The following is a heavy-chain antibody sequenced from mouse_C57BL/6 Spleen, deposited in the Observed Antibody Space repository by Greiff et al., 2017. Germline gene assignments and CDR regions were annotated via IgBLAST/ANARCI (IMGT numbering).Heavy chain of an antibody. D-gene: IGHD2-5*01. CDR3: AREAYYSNYEGYYVDY. V-gene: IGHV5-4*01. CDR1: GFTFSSYA. CDR2: ISDGGSYT. Sequence: EVQGVESGGGLVKPGGSLKLSCAASGFTFSSYAMSWVRQAPEKRLEWVATISDGGSYTYYPDNVKGRFTISRDNAKNNLYLQMSHLKSEDTAMYYCAREAYYSNYEGYYVDYWGQGTTLTVSS. J-gene: IGHJ2*01.